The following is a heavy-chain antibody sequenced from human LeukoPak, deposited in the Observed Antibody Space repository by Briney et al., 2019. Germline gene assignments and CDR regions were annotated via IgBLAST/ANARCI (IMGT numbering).Heavy chain of an antibody. CDR1: GFTFSSYW. CDR2: INSDGSST. J-gene: IGHJ5*02. V-gene: IGHV3-74*01. D-gene: IGHD3-9*01. Sequence: GSLRLSCAASGFTFSSYWMHWVCQAPGKGLVWVSRINSDGSSTSYADSVKGRFTISRDNAKNTLYLQMNSLRAEDTAVYYCAREATYYDILTGYLNWFDPWGQGTLVTVSS. CDR3: AREATYYDILTGYLNWFDP.